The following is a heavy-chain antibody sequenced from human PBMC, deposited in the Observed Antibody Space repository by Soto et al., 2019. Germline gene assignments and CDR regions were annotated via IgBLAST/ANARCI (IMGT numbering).Heavy chain of an antibody. V-gene: IGHV4-39*01. Sequence: QLQLQESGPGLVKPSETLSLTCTVSGGSISSSSYYWGWIRQPPGKGLEWIGSIYYSGSTYYNPSLKSRVTISVDTSKNQFSLKLSSVTAADTAVYYCARLERGYSYGLIDYWGQGTLVTVSS. D-gene: IGHD5-18*01. J-gene: IGHJ4*02. CDR1: GGSISSSSYY. CDR2: IYYSGST. CDR3: ARLERGYSYGLIDY.